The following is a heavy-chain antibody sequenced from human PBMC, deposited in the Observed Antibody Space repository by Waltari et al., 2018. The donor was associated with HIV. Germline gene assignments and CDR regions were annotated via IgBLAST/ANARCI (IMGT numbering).Heavy chain of an antibody. J-gene: IGHJ2*01. CDR2: IYYSGST. CDR3: VRVQTGVDTAMVNRYFDL. CDR1: GGSISSSSYY. D-gene: IGHD5-18*01. V-gene: IGHV4-39*01. Sequence: QLQLQESGPGLVKPSETLSLTYTVSGGSISSSSYYWGWIRQPPGKGLEWIGSIYYSGSTYYNPSLKSRVTISVDTSKNQFSLKLSSVTAADTAVYYCVRVQTGVDTAMVNRYFDLWGRGTLVTVSS.